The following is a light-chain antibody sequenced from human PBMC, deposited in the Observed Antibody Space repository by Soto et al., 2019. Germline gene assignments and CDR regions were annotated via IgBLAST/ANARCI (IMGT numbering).Light chain of an antibody. CDR1: SSDVGGYNY. V-gene: IGLV2-8*01. CDR2: EVT. J-gene: IGLJ1*01. Sequence: QSVLTQPPSASGSPGQSVTISCTGTSSDVGGYNYVSWYQQHPGKAPKLMIYEVTKRPSGVPDRFSGSKSGNTASLTVSGLQAEDVADYFCCSHAGDYTYGSGNGT. CDR3: CSHAGDYTYG.